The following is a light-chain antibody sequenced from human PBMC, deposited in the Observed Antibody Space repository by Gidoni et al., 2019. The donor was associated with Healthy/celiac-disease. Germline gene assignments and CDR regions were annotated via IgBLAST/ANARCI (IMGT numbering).Light chain of an antibody. CDR2: AAS. J-gene: IGKJ1*01. CDR3: QQYYSYPWT. V-gene: IGKV1-8*01. Sequence: AIRMTQSPSSFSASTGDRVTITCRASQGISSYLAWYQQKPGKAPKLLNYAASTLQSGVPSRFSSSGSGTDFTLTISCLQPEDFATYYCQQYYSYPWTFGQGTKVEIK. CDR1: QGISSY.